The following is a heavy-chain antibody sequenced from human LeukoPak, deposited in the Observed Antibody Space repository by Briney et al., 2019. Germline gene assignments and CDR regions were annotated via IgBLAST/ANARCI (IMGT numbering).Heavy chain of an antibody. J-gene: IGHJ4*02. V-gene: IGHV1-2*02. CDR2: INPNSGGT. D-gene: IGHD2-15*01. Sequence: ASVKVSCKASGYTFTGYYMHWVRQAPGRGLEWMGWINPNSGGTNYAQKFQGRVTMTRDTSISTAYMELSRLRSDDTAVYYCARGEYGESVDYCSGGSCYYVTLFDYWGQGTLVTVSS. CDR3: ARGEYGESVDYCSGGSCYYVTLFDY. CDR1: GYTFTGYY.